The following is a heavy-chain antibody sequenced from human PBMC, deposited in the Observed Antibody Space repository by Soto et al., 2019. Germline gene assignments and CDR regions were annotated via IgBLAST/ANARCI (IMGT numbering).Heavy chain of an antibody. CDR1: GFTFSSYS. CDR2: ISSSSSYI. D-gene: IGHD3-10*01. J-gene: IGHJ4*02. CDR3: ARDYNLYGSGRSYYFDY. Sequence: PGGSLRLSCAASGFTFSSYSMNWVRQAPGKGLEWVSSISSSSSYIYYADSVKGRFTISRDNAKNSLYLQMNSLRAEDTAVYYCARDYNLYGSGRSYYFDYWGQGTLVTVSS. V-gene: IGHV3-21*01.